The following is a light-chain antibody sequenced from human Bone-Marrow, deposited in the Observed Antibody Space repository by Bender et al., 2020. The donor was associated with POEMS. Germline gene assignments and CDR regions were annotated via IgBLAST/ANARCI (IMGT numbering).Light chain of an antibody. CDR2: LKDDGTH. CDR1: DGHSTYA. CDR3: QTWGTGIVV. J-gene: IGLJ3*02. V-gene: IGLV4-69*01. Sequence: QLVLTQSPSASASLGSSVTLTCTLSDGHSTYAITWHQWQPEKGPRYLMKLKDDGTHTKGDGIPDRFSGSSSGAERYLIISSLQSEDEADYYCQTWGTGIVVFGGGAKLTVL.